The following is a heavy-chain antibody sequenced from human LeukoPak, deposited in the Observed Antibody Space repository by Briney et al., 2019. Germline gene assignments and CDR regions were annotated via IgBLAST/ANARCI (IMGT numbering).Heavy chain of an antibody. D-gene: IGHD3-22*01. CDR1: GFTFSSYW. J-gene: IGHJ4*02. Sequence: PGGSLRLSCAASGFTFSSYWMSWVRQAPGKGLEWVANIKQDGSEKYYVDSVKGRFTISRDNAKNSLYLQMNSLRAEDTAVYYCARYYYDSSGYYSGQFDYWGQGTLVTVSS. CDR2: IKQDGSEK. CDR3: ARYYYDSSGYYSGQFDY. V-gene: IGHV3-7*01.